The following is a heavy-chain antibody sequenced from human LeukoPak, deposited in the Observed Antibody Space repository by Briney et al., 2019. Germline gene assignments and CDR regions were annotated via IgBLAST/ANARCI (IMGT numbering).Heavy chain of an antibody. Sequence: PGGSLRLSCAASEFTFSSYSMNWVRQAPGKGLEWVSSISSSSSYIYYADSVKGRFTISRDNAKNSLYLQMNSLRAEDTAVYYCARRQNLLYSSSWYLNAFDIWGQGTMVTVSS. CDR2: ISSSSSYI. D-gene: IGHD6-13*01. V-gene: IGHV3-21*01. CDR3: ARRQNLLYSSSWYLNAFDI. J-gene: IGHJ3*02. CDR1: EFTFSSYS.